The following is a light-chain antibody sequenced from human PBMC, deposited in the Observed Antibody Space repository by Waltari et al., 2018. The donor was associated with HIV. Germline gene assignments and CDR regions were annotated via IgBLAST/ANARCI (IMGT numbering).Light chain of an antibody. CDR3: QQYYSTPWT. CDR1: QRVLYSSNNKNC. Sequence: DIVMTQSPDSLAVSRGERATISCKPRQRVLYSSNNKNCLAWYQQKPGQPPKLLIYWASTRESGVPDRFSGSGSGTDFTLTISSLQAEDVAVYYCQQYYSTPWTFGQGTKVEIK. V-gene: IGKV4-1*01. CDR2: WAS. J-gene: IGKJ1*01.